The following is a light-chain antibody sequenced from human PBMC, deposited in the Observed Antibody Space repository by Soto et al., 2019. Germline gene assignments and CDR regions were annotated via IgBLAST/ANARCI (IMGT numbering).Light chain of an antibody. CDR3: AAWDDSLNAWA. Sequence: QSVLTQPPSASGTPGQRVTISCSGGSSNIGRNTVKWYRQLPGTAPKLLIGSSDQRPSGVPDRLSGSQSGTSASLAISGLQSEDEADYICAAWDDSLNAWAFGGGTKLTVL. CDR2: SSD. V-gene: IGLV1-44*01. J-gene: IGLJ3*02. CDR1: SSNIGRNT.